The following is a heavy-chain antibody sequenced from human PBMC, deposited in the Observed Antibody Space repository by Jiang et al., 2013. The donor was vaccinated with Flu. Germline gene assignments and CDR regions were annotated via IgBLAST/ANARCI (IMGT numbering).Heavy chain of an antibody. CDR1: GGSISSYY. J-gene: IGHJ4*02. D-gene: IGHD5-12*01. CDR3: ATDRGYSGYDYGYRFDY. Sequence: SGSGLVKPSETLSLTCTVSGGSISSYYWSWIRQPPGKGLEWIGYIYYSGSTNYNPSLKSRVTISVDTSKNQFSLKLSSVTVADTAVYYCATDRGYSGYDYGYRFDYWGQGTLVTVSS. V-gene: IGHV4-59*01. CDR2: IYYSGST.